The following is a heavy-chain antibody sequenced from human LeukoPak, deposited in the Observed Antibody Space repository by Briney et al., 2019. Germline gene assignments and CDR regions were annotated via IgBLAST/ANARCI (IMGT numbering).Heavy chain of an antibody. CDR3: ARDNREVRGGDCFDV. V-gene: IGHV1-2*02. Sequence: ASVKVSCKASGYTFTGYYMHWVRQAPGQGLEWMGWINPNSGGTNYAQKFQGRVTMTRDTSITTAYMELSRLRSDDAAVYYCARDNREVRGGDCFDVWGKGTTVTVSS. J-gene: IGHJ6*04. CDR2: INPNSGGT. CDR1: GYTFTGYY. D-gene: IGHD2-21*02.